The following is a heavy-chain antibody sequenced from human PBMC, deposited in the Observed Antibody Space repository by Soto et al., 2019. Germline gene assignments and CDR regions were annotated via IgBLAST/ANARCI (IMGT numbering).Heavy chain of an antibody. V-gene: IGHV5-51*01. J-gene: IGHJ4*02. CDR3: ARILEGGTDSSNFDS. D-gene: IGHD2-15*01. CDR2: IYPGDSET. CDR1: RYIFTSDL. Sequence: XESLTISWQGSRYIFTSDLLGWVRQMPGKGLEWMGIIYPGDSETRYSPSFQGQVTFSADKATNTAYLQWRSLKASDTATYFCARILEGGTDSSNFDSWGQGTLVTVSS.